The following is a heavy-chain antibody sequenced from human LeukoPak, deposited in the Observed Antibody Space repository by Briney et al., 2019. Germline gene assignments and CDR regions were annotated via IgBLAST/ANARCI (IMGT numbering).Heavy chain of an antibody. D-gene: IGHD3-16*01. CDR1: GFTFSGSA. V-gene: IGHV3-73*01. J-gene: IGHJ4*02. CDR3: TSQGVIDY. CDR2: IRSKANSYAT. Sequence: GGSLRLSCAAPGFTFSGSAMHWVRQASGKGLERVGRIRSKANSYATAYAASVKGRFTISRDDSKNTAYLQMNSLKTEDTAVYYCTSQGVIDYWGQGTLVTVSS.